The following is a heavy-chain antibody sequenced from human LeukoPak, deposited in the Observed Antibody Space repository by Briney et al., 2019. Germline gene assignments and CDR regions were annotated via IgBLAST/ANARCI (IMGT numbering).Heavy chain of an antibody. Sequence: PGGSLRLSCAASGFTFSSYSMSWVRQAPGKGLEWVSAISGSGGSTYYADSVKGRFTISRDNSKNTLYLQMNSLRAEDTAVYYCAALGPHGKYGDRPNDYWGQGTLVTVSS. CDR3: AALGPHGKYGDRPNDY. D-gene: IGHD4-17*01. CDR1: GFTFSSYS. V-gene: IGHV3-23*01. J-gene: IGHJ4*02. CDR2: ISGSGGST.